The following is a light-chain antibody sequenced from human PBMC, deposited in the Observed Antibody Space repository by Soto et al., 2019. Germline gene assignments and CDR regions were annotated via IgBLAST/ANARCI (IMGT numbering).Light chain of an antibody. J-gene: IGLJ2*01. Sequence: QSVLTQPPSASGTPGQRVTISCSGSRSNIESTTVNWYQQLPGTTPKLLIYSNKQRPSCGPDPSAVSKSGTSASLAISGPQAEEEADYYSAALDDSLNGVVFGGGTKLTAL. CDR3: AALDDSLNGVV. CDR2: SNK. CDR1: RSNIESTT. V-gene: IGLV1-44*01.